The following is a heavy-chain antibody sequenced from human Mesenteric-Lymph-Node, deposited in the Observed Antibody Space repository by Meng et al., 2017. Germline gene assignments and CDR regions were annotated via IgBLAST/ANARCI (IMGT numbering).Heavy chain of an antibody. CDR1: GFTFSSYS. V-gene: IGHV3-21*01. CDR2: ISSSSSYI. D-gene: IGHD6-13*01. CDR3: ARESSWYNYYYGMDV. J-gene: IGHJ6*02. Sequence: ESLKISCAASGFTFSSYSMNWVRQAPGKGLEWVSSISSSSSYIYYADSVKGRFTISRDNAKNSLYLQMNSLRAEDTAVYYCARESSWYNYYYGMDVWGQGTTVNVSS.